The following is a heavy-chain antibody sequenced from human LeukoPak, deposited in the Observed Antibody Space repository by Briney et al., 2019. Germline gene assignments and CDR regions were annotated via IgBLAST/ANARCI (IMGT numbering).Heavy chain of an antibody. CDR2: IDISGSVR. J-gene: IGHJ4*02. V-gene: IGHV3-48*04. D-gene: IGHD5-18*01. CDR1: GFTFSSYS. CDR3: ARQGGYSYGYVDY. Sequence: PGGSLRLSCAASGFTFSSYSMSWVRQAPGKGLEWVSYIDISGSVRHYADSVKGRFTISRDNAKNSLYLQMNSLRAEDTAVYYCARQGGYSYGYVDYWGQGTLVTVSS.